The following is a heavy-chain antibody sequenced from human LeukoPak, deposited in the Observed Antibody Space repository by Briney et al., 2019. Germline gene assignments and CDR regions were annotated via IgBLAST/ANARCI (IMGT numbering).Heavy chain of an antibody. CDR1: GGSISSGDYY. D-gene: IGHD6-19*01. V-gene: IGHV4-30-4*08. J-gene: IGHJ5*02. Sequence: SQTLSLTCTVSGGSISSGDYYWSWIRQPPGKGLEWIGYIYYSGSTYYNPSLESRVTISVDTSKNQFSLKLSSVTAADTAVYYCARDIAVAGTGNWFDPWGQGTLVTVSS. CDR2: IYYSGST. CDR3: ARDIAVAGTGNWFDP.